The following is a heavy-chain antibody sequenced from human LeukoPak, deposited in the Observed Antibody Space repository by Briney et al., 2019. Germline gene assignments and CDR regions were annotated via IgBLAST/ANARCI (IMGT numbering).Heavy chain of an antibody. D-gene: IGHD5-18*01. Sequence: GGSLRLSCAASGFTFSSYAMSWVRQAPGKGLEWVSAISGSGGSTSYADSVKGRFTISRDNSKNTVYLQMNSLRAEDTAVYYCARNSWIQLWPLVDYWGQGTLVTVSS. CDR3: ARNSWIQLWPLVDY. CDR1: GFTFSSYA. J-gene: IGHJ4*02. CDR2: ISGSGGST. V-gene: IGHV3-23*01.